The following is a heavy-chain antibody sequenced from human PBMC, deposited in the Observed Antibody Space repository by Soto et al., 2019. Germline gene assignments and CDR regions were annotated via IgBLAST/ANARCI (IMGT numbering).Heavy chain of an antibody. Sequence: SVKVSCKASGYTFTSYAISWVRQAPGQGLEWMGGIIPIFGTANYAQKFQGRVTITADESTSTAYMELSSLRSEDTAVYYCARVGTVTTLVDYWGQGTLVTVSS. CDR1: GYTFTSYA. D-gene: IGHD4-17*01. CDR3: ARVGTVTTLVDY. J-gene: IGHJ4*02. CDR2: IIPIFGTA. V-gene: IGHV1-69*13.